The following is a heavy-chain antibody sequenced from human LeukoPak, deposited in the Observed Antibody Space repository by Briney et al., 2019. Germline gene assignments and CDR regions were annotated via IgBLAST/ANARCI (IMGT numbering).Heavy chain of an antibody. V-gene: IGHV3-23*01. J-gene: IGHJ4*02. CDR1: GFTFGIYA. Sequence: QTGGSLRLSCAASGFTFGIYAMSWVRQAPGKGLEWVSAISGSGGSTYYADSVKGRFTISRDNSKNTLFLQMNSLRAEDTAVYYCAKEESVYCSSTSCYGAFDYWGQGTLVTVSS. D-gene: IGHD2-2*01. CDR3: AKEESVYCSSTSCYGAFDY. CDR2: ISGSGGST.